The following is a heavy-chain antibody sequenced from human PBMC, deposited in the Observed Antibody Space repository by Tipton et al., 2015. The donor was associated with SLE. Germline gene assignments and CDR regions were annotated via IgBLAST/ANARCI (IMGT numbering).Heavy chain of an antibody. D-gene: IGHD1-26*01. V-gene: IGHV4-39*07. CDR1: GDSVRSSTYY. J-gene: IGHJ3*02. CDR3: ARREVGATWAFDI. Sequence: TLSLTCTVSGDSVRSSTYYWGWIRQPPGRGLEWIGNIHFTGTTYFNPSLNNRVTLSVDTSKNQFSLNLTSVTAADTAVYYCARREVGATWAFDIWGQGTMVTVSS. CDR2: IHFTGTT.